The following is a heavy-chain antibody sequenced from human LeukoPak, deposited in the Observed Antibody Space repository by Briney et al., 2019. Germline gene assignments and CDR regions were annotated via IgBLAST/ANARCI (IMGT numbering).Heavy chain of an antibody. CDR2: ISWNSGYI. V-gene: IGHV3-9*01. Sequence: GGSLRLSCAASGFTFDNYGMHWVRQAPGKGLEWLSIISWNSGYIGYADSVKGRFTISRDNAKKSLDLQMNSLRAEDTAFYYCAKLRGTDSSGYFFDYWGQGTLVTVSS. D-gene: IGHD3-22*01. CDR3: AKLRGTDSSGYFFDY. J-gene: IGHJ4*02. CDR1: GFTFDNYG.